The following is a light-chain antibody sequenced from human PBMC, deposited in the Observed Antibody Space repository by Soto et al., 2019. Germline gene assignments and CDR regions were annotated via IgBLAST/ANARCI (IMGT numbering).Light chain of an antibody. Sequence: QSVLTQPPSLSGAPGQNIIISCTGFGSNIGAGFDVHWYQQLPGTAPKLLIYVNTNRPSGVPDRFSGSKSGTSASLVITGLQADDEADYYCQSYDTGLSGPVVFGGGTQLTVL. CDR3: QSYDTGLSGPVV. CDR2: VNT. J-gene: IGLJ2*01. V-gene: IGLV1-40*01. CDR1: GSNIGAGFD.